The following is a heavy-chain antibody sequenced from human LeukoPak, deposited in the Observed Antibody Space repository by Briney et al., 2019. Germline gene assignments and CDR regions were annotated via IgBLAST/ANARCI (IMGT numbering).Heavy chain of an antibody. V-gene: IGHV1-18*01. CDR1: RYTFASYG. CDR2: ISVYNGNT. D-gene: IGHD3-10*01. J-gene: IGHJ3*02. CDR3: ARHKDYYGSGRGAFDI. Sequence: ASVKVSCKASRYTFASYGISWVRQAPGQGLEWMGWISVYNGNTDYAQKLQGRVTVTTDTSTSTAYMELRSLRSDDTAVYYCARHKDYYGSGRGAFDIWGQGTMVTVSS.